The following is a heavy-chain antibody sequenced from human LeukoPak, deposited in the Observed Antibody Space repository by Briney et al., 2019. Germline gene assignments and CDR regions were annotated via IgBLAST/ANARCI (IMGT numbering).Heavy chain of an antibody. Sequence: RAGGSLRLSCVTSGFTFSSYGMHWVRQAPGKGLEWVSLISYDESRKYYADSVKGRFTISRDNSKNTLYLQMNGLRAEDTAVYYCARGWGSSVYASALDVWGQGTVVTVSS. D-gene: IGHD3-22*01. CDR1: GFTFSSYG. J-gene: IGHJ3*01. V-gene: IGHV3-33*05. CDR2: ISYDESRK. CDR3: ARGWGSSVYASALDV.